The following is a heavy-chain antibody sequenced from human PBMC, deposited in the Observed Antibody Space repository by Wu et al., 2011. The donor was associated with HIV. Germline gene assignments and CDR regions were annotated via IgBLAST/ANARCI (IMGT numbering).Heavy chain of an antibody. CDR2: IIPIFDTV. Sequence: HVRLVQSGAEVKKPGSSVKVSCKASGDTFSSFAISWVRQAPGQGLEWMGGIIPIFDTVNYAQKFQGRVTITTDESTSTVYMELNSLRSEDTAVYYCARLSSIGGSGIFGMDVWGQGTTVTVSS. J-gene: IGHJ6*02. D-gene: IGHD3-10*01. V-gene: IGHV1-69*05. CDR3: ARLSSIGGSGIFGMDV. CDR1: GDTFSSFA.